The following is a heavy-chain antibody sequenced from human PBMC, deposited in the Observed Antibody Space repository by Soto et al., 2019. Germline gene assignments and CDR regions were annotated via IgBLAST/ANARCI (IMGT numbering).Heavy chain of an antibody. V-gene: IGHV3-15*01. J-gene: IGHJ4*02. CDR1: GFTFSNAW. Sequence: EVQLVESGGGLVKPGGSLRLSCAASGFTFSNAWMSWVRQAPGKGLEWVGRIKRKTDGGTTDYAAPVKGRFTISRDDSDNTVYLQMNSLKIEDKAVYYCGTGGHFYGDCGQGTLVTVSS. CDR2: IKRKTDGGTT. CDR3: GTGGHFYGD. D-gene: IGHD3-10*01.